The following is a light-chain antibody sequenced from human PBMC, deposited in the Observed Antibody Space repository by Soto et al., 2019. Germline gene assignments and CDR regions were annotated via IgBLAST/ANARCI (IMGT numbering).Light chain of an antibody. J-gene: IGKJ4*01. CDR3: QQYNECPLT. CDR2: ISF. CDR1: GSVSSN. Sequence: EIVLTQSPATLSVSQGERASLSCRASGSVSSNLAWYQQKPGQAPRLLIYISFTRATGIPARVRGSGSGTASTLTTSSLQFEDFAVSYCQQYNECPLTFGGGTKVEIK. V-gene: IGKV3-15*01.